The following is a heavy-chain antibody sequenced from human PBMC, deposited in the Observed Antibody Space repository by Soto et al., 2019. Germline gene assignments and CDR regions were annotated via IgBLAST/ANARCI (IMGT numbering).Heavy chain of an antibody. Sequence: GGSLRLSCAASGFTFSSYGMHWVRQAPGKGLEWVAVIWYDGSNKYYADSVKGRFTISRDNSKNTLYLQMNSLRAEDTAGYYWGREGMTGFYSFDTGGQGPLAT. CDR2: IWYDGSNK. CDR3: GREGMTGFYSFDT. D-gene: IGHD1-20*01. V-gene: IGHV3-33*01. CDR1: GFTFSSYG. J-gene: IGHJ4*02.